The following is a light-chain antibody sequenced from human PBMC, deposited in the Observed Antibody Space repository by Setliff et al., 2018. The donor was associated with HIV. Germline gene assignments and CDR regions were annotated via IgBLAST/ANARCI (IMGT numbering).Light chain of an antibody. Sequence: QSVLTQPASVSGSPGQSITISCTGTSSDVGGYNYVSWYQQHPGKAPKLMIYDVSKRPSGVSNRFSGSKSGNTASLTTSGLQAEDEADYYCSSYTSSSTYVFGTGTKVTVL. CDR2: DVS. CDR3: SSYTSSSTYV. V-gene: IGLV2-14*01. CDR1: SSDVGGYNY. J-gene: IGLJ1*01.